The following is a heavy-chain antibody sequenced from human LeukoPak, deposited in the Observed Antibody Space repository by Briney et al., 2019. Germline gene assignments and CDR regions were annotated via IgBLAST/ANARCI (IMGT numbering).Heavy chain of an antibody. V-gene: IGHV3-53*01. CDR2: IYSGGST. CDR3: ARDSSGWTDY. J-gene: IGHJ4*02. Sequence: GGSLRLSCAASGFTFSTYWMSWVRQAPGKGLEWVSVIYSGGSTYYADSVKGRFTISRDNSKNTLYLQMNSLRAEDTAVYYCARDSSGWTDYWGQGTLVTVSS. D-gene: IGHD6-19*01. CDR1: GFTFSTYW.